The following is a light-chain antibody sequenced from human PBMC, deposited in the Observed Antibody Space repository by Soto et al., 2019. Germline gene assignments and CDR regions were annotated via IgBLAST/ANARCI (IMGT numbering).Light chain of an antibody. V-gene: IGKV3-15*01. CDR1: QSVSSN. CDR2: GAS. Sequence: EIVMPQSSAALSVSPGESATLSCRASQSVSSNLAWYQQKPGQAHRLIIYGASTRATGIPARFSGSGSGTDFTLTISRLEPEDFAVYYCQQYNNWPTGTFGQGTKLDIK. CDR3: QQYNNWPTGT. J-gene: IGKJ1*01.